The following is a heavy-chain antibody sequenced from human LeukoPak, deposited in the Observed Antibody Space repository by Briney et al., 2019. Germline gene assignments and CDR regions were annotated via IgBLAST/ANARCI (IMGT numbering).Heavy chain of an antibody. CDR1: GYTFTSYH. D-gene: IGHD5-18*01. Sequence: ASVKVSCKASGYTFTSYHMHWVRQAPGQGLEWMGIINLRGGTTNYAQKFQGRVTMTRDTSTSTVYMELNRLRSDDTGVYYCARDTTMITYWFDPWGQGTLVTVSS. CDR3: ARDTTMITYWFDP. J-gene: IGHJ5*02. V-gene: IGHV1-46*01. CDR2: INLRGGTT.